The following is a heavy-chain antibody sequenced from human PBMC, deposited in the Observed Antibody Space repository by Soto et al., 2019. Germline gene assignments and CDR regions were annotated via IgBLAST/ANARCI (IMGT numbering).Heavy chain of an antibody. CDR1: GFTFSGYA. D-gene: IGHD3-10*01. CDR2: ISGGGDAT. V-gene: IGHV3-23*01. CDR3: ARKVSGSTGRPDLWYFDL. Sequence: EVQLLDSGGGLVQPGGSLRLSCAASGFTFSGYALTWVRQAPGKGLEWVSAISGGGDATFYADSVKGRFTISRDNSKNNLSLQMNTLRAEDTAVYYCARKVSGSTGRPDLWYFDLWGRGTLVTVSS. J-gene: IGHJ2*01.